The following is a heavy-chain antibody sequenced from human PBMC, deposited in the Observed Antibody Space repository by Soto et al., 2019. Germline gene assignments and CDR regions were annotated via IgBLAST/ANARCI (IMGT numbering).Heavy chain of an antibody. D-gene: IGHD4-4*01. J-gene: IGHJ6*02. CDR1: GFTFSSYA. CDR3: ARDRGSNYDYYYYGMDV. CDR2: ISYDGSNK. Sequence: GGSLRLSCAASGFTFSSYAMHWVRQAPGKGLEWVAVISYDGSNKYYADSVKGRFTISRDNSKNTLYLQMNSLRAEDTAVYYCARDRGSNYDYYYYGMDVWGQGTTVTVPS. V-gene: IGHV3-30-3*01.